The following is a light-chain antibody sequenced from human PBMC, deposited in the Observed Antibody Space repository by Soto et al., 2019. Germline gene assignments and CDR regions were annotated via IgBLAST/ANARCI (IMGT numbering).Light chain of an antibody. J-gene: IGKJ5*01. CDR3: QQRSNWPT. Sequence: EIVLTQSPATLSLSPGERATLSCRASQSVSSYLAWYQQKPGQAPRLLIYDASNRATGIPTRFSGSGSGTDFTLIISSLEHEDFAFYYCQQRSNWPTFGQGTRLEI. CDR2: DAS. CDR1: QSVSSY. V-gene: IGKV3-11*01.